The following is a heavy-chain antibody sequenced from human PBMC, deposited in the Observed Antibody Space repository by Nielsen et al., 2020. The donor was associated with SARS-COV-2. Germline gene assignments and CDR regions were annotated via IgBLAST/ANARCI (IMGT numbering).Heavy chain of an antibody. CDR3: ARAPSITIFGVVNNFDY. CDR1: GGSISSGDYY. J-gene: IGHJ4*02. CDR2: IYYSGST. Sequence: LRLSCTVSGGSISSGDYYWSWIRQHPGKGLEWIGYIYYSGSTYYNPSLKSRVTISVDTSKNQFSLKLSSVTAADTAVYYCARAPSITIFGVVNNFDYWGQGTLVTVSS. D-gene: IGHD3-3*01. V-gene: IGHV4-31*03.